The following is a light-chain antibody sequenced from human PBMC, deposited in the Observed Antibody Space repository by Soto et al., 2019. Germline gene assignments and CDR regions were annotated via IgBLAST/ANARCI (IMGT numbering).Light chain of an antibody. J-gene: IGKJ4*01. Sequence: DIQLTQSPSTLSASVGDRATITCRASQSISSWLAWYQQKPGKAPKLLVYKASSLESGVPTRFRGSGSGTEFTLTISTLQLDDFATYYCQQYEAYPLTFGGGTKVEI. CDR1: QSISSW. V-gene: IGKV1-5*03. CDR3: QQYEAYPLT. CDR2: KAS.